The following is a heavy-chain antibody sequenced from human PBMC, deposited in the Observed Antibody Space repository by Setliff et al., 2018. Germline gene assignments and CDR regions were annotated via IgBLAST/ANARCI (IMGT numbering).Heavy chain of an antibody. D-gene: IGHD4-17*01. CDR3: ARQIGYGDFLYFDY. Sequence: PSETLSLTCSVSGYSISSGYYWGWIRQPPGKGLEWIGSIYHNGNSYYNPSLKSRVTISVDRSKNQLSLKLNSVTAADTAVYYCARQIGYGDFLYFDYWGQGTLVTVSS. CDR1: GYSISSGYY. CDR2: IYHNGNS. V-gene: IGHV4-38-2*01. J-gene: IGHJ4*02.